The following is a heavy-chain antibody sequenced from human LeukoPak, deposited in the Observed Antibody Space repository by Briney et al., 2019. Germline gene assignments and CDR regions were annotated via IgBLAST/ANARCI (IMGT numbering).Heavy chain of an antibody. CDR3: ARSYASSGLDH. CDR2: IHHSGDT. V-gene: IGHV4-38-2*02. J-gene: IGHJ4*02. D-gene: IGHD3-16*01. Sequence: MTSETLSLTCTVSGYSITSIYYWGWIRQPPGKGLEWIGSIHHSGDTAYNPSLKSRVTIPVDTSKSQFSLKLSSVTAADTAVYYCARSYASSGLDHWGQGTLDTVSS. CDR1: GYSITSIYY.